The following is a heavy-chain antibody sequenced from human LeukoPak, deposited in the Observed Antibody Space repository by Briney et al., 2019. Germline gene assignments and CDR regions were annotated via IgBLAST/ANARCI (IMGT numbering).Heavy chain of an antibody. V-gene: IGHV3-7*01. D-gene: IGHD3-3*01. J-gene: IGHJ4*02. CDR2: IKHDGSEK. CDR1: GFIFTNYF. Sequence: GGSLRLSCAVSGFIFTNYFMSWVRQAPGKGLEWVASIKHDGSEKYYVDSVRGRFTISRDNTMNSLYLQMSSLRAEDTAVYYCATDRGWRTSGYYLYYFEYWGQGTLVTYSS. CDR3: ATDRGWRTSGYYLYYFEY.